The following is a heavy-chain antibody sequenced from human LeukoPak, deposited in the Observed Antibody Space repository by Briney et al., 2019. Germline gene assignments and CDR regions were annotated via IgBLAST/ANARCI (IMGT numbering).Heavy chain of an antibody. J-gene: IGHJ1*01. CDR2: IYPDDSDT. V-gene: IGHV5-51*01. CDR1: GYSFTNYW. D-gene: IGHD2-15*01. CDR3: ARHGGGNSWPFQH. Sequence: GESLKISCNGSGYSFTNYWIGWVRQMPGKGLEWMGIIYPDDSDTTYSPSFQGQVTFSADKSISTAYLQWSSLKASDTAMYYCARHGGGNSWPFQHWGQGTLVTVSS.